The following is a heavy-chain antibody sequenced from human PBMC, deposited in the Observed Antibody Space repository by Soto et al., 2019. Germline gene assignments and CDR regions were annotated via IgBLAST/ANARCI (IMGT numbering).Heavy chain of an antibody. J-gene: IGHJ5*02. Sequence: PGGSLRLSCAASGFTFSSYAMSWVRQAPGKRLEWVSAISGSGGSTYYADSVKGRFTISRDNSKNTLYLQMNSLRAEDTAVYYCAEGYSSGWRHNWFDPWGQGTLVTVSS. D-gene: IGHD6-19*01. V-gene: IGHV3-23*01. CDR3: AEGYSSGWRHNWFDP. CDR2: ISGSGGST. CDR1: GFTFSSYA.